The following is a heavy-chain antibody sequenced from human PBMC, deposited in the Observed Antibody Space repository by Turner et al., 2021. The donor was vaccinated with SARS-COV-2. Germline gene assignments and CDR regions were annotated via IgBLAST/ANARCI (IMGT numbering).Heavy chain of an antibody. D-gene: IGHD2-2*01. CDR3: ATGYQLRVNWFDP. V-gene: IGHV1-24*01. CDR2: FDPEDGET. CDR1: GYTLTELS. Sequence: QVQLVQSGAEVKKPGASVKVSCKISGYTLTELSMYWVRQAPGKGLECMGGFDPEDGETIYAQNFQGRVTMTEDTSTDTAYMELSSLRSEDTAVYFCATGYQLRVNWFDPWGQGTLVTVSS. J-gene: IGHJ5*02.